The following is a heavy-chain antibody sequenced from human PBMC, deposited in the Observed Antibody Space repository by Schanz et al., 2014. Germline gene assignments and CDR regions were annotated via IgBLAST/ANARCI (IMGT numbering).Heavy chain of an antibody. V-gene: IGHV1-69*02. Sequence: QVQLVQSGAEVKKPGSSMKVSCKASGGTFNSYTINWVRQAPGQGLEWMGRIIPVLAIADYARRFQGRVTITADKSSDTAYMELSSLRSDDTAVYYCARVQDDILTRSEYYYGMDVWGQGTTVTVSS. D-gene: IGHD3-9*01. CDR1: GGTFNSYT. CDR3: ARVQDDILTRSEYYYGMDV. J-gene: IGHJ6*02. CDR2: IIPVLAIA.